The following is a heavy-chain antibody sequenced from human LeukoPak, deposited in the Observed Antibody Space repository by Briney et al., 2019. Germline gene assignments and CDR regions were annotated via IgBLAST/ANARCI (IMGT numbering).Heavy chain of an antibody. V-gene: IGHV1-8*01. J-gene: IGHJ4*02. Sequence: ASVKVSCKASGYTFTSYDINWVRQATGQGLEWMGWMNPNSGNTGYAQKFQGRVTMTRNTSISTAYMELSSLRSEDTAVYYCARGSSSYYYFDYWGQGTLATVSS. CDR3: ARGSSSYYYFDY. CDR1: GYTFTSYD. CDR2: MNPNSGNT. D-gene: IGHD6-6*01.